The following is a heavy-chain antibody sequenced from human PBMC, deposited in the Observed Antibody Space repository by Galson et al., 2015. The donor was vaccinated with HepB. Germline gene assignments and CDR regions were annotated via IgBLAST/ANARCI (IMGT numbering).Heavy chain of an antibody. V-gene: IGHV3-30*04. J-gene: IGHJ4*02. CDR3: EKDDDSHGDSFQNK. CDR2: ISSDGSNK. Sequence: SLRLSCAASGFTFNIYAFHWVRQAPGKGLEWLAFISSDGSNKAYRDSVKGRFTISRDNSKNMVFLQMNGLRADDTAVYYCEKDDDSHGDSFQNKWGLGILVTVSS. CDR1: GFTFNIYA. D-gene: IGHD3-22*01.